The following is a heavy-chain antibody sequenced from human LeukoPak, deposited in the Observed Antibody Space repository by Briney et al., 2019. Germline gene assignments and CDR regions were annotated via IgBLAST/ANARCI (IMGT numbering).Heavy chain of an antibody. V-gene: IGHV1-18*04. D-gene: IGHD4-17*01. CDR1: GYTFTSYH. CDR2: ISPYNGNT. J-gene: IGHJ4*02. Sequence: ASVKVSCKASGYTFTSYHMHWVRQAPGQGLEWMGWISPYNGNTNYPQKLQGRVTMTTDTSTSTAYMELRSLRSDDTALYYCATEGGWQPTDYGDHVYWGQGTLVTVSS. CDR3: ATEGGWQPTDYGDHVY.